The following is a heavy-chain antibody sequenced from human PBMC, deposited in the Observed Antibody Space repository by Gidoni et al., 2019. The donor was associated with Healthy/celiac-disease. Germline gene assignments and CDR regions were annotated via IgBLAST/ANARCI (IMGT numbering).Heavy chain of an antibody. D-gene: IGHD6-13*01. CDR2: ISSSSSYI. V-gene: IGHV3-21*01. CDR3: ARGSSSGDY. CDR1: GFTFSSYS. Sequence: EVQLVESGGGLVKPGGSLTLSCAASGFTFSSYSMNWVRQAPGKVLEWVSSISSSSSYIYYADSVKGRFTISRDNAKNSLYRQMNSLRAEDTAVYYCARGSSSGDYWGQGTLVTVSS. J-gene: IGHJ4*02.